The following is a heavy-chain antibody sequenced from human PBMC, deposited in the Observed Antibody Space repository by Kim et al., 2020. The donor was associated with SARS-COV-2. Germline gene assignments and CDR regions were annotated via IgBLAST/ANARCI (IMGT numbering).Heavy chain of an antibody. CDR1: VYTLTELS. J-gene: IGHJ4*02. V-gene: IGHV1-24*01. Sequence: ASVKVSCKVSVYTLTELSMHWVRQAPGKGLEWMGGFDPEDGETIYAQKFQGRVTMTEDTSTDTAYMELSSLRSEDTAVYYCATTSSSETCFDYWGQGTLVTVSS. CDR2: FDPEDGET. CDR3: ATTSSSETCFDY. D-gene: IGHD6-13*01.